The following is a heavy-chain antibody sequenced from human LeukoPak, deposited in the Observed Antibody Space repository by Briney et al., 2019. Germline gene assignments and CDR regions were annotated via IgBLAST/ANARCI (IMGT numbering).Heavy chain of an antibody. CDR1: GFTFSSYW. CDR3: TRQSSLRYYYGMDV. CDR2: IRSKANSYAT. J-gene: IGHJ6*02. D-gene: IGHD6-13*01. Sequence: GGSLRLSCAASGFTFSSYWMSWVRQASGKGLEWVGRIRSKANSYATAYAASVKGRFTISRDDSKNTAYLQMNSLKTEDTAVYYCTRQSSLRYYYGMDVWGQGTTVTVSS. V-gene: IGHV3-73*01.